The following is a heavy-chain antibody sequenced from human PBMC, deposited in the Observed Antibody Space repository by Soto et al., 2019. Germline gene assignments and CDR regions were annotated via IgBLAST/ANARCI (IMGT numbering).Heavy chain of an antibody. CDR2: IRNSGSHM. D-gene: IGHD3-10*01. CDR1: GVTFSENY. J-gene: IGHJ3*02. CDR3: AKFFGAFDI. V-gene: IGHV3-11*01. Sequence: GGSLRLSXAASGVTFSENYMSWIRQAPGKGLEWVSYIRNSGSHMYYADSVKGRFTISRDDAKNSLYLQMNSLRAEDTAVYYCAKFFGAFDIWGQGIMVTVSS.